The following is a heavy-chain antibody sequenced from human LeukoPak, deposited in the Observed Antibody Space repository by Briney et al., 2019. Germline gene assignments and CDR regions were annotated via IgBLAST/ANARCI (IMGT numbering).Heavy chain of an antibody. Sequence: SETLSLTCTVSGGSISSYYWSWIRQPPGKGLEWIGYIYYSGSTNYNPSLKSRVTISVDTSKNQFSLKLSSVTAADTAVYYCARDMGSGWIFDHWGQGTLVTVSS. J-gene: IGHJ4*02. CDR3: ARDMGSGWIFDH. CDR2: IYYSGST. D-gene: IGHD6-19*01. CDR1: GGSISSYY. V-gene: IGHV4-59*01.